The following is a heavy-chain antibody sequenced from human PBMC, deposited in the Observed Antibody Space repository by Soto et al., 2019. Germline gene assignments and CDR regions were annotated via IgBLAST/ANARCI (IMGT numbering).Heavy chain of an antibody. D-gene: IGHD2-15*01. CDR2: INAGNGNT. CDR3: ARAGYCSGGSCYYYGMDV. V-gene: IGHV1-3*01. Sequence: GASVKVSCKASGYTFTSYAMHWVRQAPGQRLEWMGWINAGNGNTKYSQKFQGRVTITRDTSTSTAYMELRSLRSDDTAVYYCARAGYCSGGSCYYYGMDVWGQGTTVTVSS. CDR1: GYTFTSYA. J-gene: IGHJ6*02.